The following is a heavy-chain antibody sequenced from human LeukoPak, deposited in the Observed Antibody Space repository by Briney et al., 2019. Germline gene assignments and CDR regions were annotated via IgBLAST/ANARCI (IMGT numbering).Heavy chain of an antibody. V-gene: IGHV3-30*04. Sequence: PGGSLRLSCAASGFTFSSYAMHWVRQAPGKGLEWVAVISYDGSNKYYADSVKGRFTISRDNSKNTLYLQMNSLRAEDTAVYYCARLVGVATNNNWFDPWGQGTLVTVSS. CDR3: ARLVGVATNNNWFDP. J-gene: IGHJ5*02. CDR1: GFTFSSYA. D-gene: IGHD5-12*01. CDR2: ISYDGSNK.